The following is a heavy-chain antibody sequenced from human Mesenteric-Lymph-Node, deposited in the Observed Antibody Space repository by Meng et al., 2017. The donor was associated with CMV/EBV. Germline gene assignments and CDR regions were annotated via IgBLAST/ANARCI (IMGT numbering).Heavy chain of an antibody. Sequence: KVSCKGPGYSFTSYWIGWVRQMPGKGLEWMGIIYPGDSDTRYSPSFQGQVTISADKSISTAYLQWSSLKASDTAMYYCARRLYSGYCSGGSCPNWFDPWGQGTLVTVSS. V-gene: IGHV5-51*01. CDR2: IYPGDSDT. CDR1: GYSFTSYW. J-gene: IGHJ5*02. CDR3: ARRLYSGYCSGGSCPNWFDP. D-gene: IGHD2-15*01.